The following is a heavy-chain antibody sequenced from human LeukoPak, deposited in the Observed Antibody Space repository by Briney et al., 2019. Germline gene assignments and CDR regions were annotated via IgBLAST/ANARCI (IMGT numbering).Heavy chain of an antibody. D-gene: IGHD5-24*01. J-gene: IGHJ4*02. CDR1: GGSISNYY. CDR3: ARGARATTPFFDY. CDR2: VYYTGST. Sequence: SETLSLTCPVSGGSISNYYYWTSIRQPPGKGLEWIGYVYYTGSTNFNPSLKSRVTMSLDTSRNQFSLKLTSLTAADTAVYYCARGARATTPFFDYWGQGTLVTVSS. V-gene: IGHV4-59*01.